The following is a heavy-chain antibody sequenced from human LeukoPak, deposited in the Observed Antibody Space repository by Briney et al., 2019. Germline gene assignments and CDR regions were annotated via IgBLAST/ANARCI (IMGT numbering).Heavy chain of an antibody. Sequence: PSETLSLTCTVSGGSISSSSYYWGWIRQPPGKGLEWIGSIYYSGSTYYNPSLKSRVTISVDTSKNQFSLKLSSVTAADTAVYYCARDRRGIAVAYFDYWGQGTLVTVSS. CDR1: GGSISSSSYY. CDR3: ARDRRGIAVAYFDY. J-gene: IGHJ4*02. CDR2: IYYSGST. V-gene: IGHV4-39*02. D-gene: IGHD6-19*01.